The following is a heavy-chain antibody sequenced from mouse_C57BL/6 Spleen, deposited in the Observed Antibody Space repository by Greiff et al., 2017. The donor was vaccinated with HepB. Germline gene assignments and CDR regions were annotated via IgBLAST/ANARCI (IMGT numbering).Heavy chain of an antibody. Sequence: QVQLQQPGAELVKPGASVKLSCKASGYTFTSYWMQWVKQRPGQGLEWIGEIDPSDSYTNYNQKFKGKATLTVDTSSSTAYMQLSSLTSEDSAVYYCARAYYDYDGCYFDYWGQGTTLTVSS. CDR2: IDPSDSYT. V-gene: IGHV1-50*01. D-gene: IGHD2-4*01. CDR3: ARAYYDYDGCYFDY. CDR1: GYTFTSYW. J-gene: IGHJ2*01.